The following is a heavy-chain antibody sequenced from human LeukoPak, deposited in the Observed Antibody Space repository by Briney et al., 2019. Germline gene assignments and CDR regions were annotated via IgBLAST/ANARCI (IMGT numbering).Heavy chain of an antibody. V-gene: IGHV3-53*01. Sequence: GGSLRLSCAASGFTVSSNYMSWVRQAPGKGPEWVSVIYSGGRTYYADSVKGRFTISRDNSKNTLYVQMNSLRAEDTAVYYCARLMTTVVKNRWHAFDIWGQGTMATVSS. CDR3: ARLMTTVVKNRWHAFDI. CDR1: GFTVSSNY. CDR2: IYSGGRT. D-gene: IGHD4-23*01. J-gene: IGHJ3*02.